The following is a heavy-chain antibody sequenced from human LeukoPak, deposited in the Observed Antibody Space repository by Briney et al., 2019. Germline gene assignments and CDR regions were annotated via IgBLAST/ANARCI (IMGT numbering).Heavy chain of an antibody. V-gene: IGHV3-23*01. CDR3: AKDKEYSSSKFDY. J-gene: IGHJ4*02. D-gene: IGHD6-6*01. CDR2: ISGSGGST. CDR1: GFIFSSYA. Sequence: GGSLRLSCAASGFIFSSYAMSWVRQAPGKGLEWVSAISGSGGSTYYADSVKGRFTISRDNSKNTLYLQMNSLRAEDTAVYYCAKDKEYSSSKFDYWGQGTLVTVSS.